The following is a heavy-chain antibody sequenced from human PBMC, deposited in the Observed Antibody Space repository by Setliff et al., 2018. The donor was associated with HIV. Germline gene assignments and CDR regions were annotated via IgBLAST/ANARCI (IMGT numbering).Heavy chain of an antibody. CDR2: INSYNGNT. D-gene: IGHD3-10*01. Sequence: ASVKVSCKASGYTFTTYGVNWVRQAPGQGLEWMGWINSYNGNTKFAQKFQGRVTMTTDISTTTAFMELRSLKADDTGIYYCSRSGVPPYYYYGMDVWGQGTTVTVS. J-gene: IGHJ6*02. CDR3: SRSGVPPYYYYGMDV. V-gene: IGHV1-18*04. CDR1: GYTFTTYG.